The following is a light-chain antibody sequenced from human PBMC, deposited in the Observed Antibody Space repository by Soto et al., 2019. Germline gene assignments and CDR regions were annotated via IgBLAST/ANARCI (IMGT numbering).Light chain of an antibody. J-gene: IGKJ1*01. CDR1: QSVSNTQ. Sequence: EVVLTQSPGTLSLSPGERATLSCRASQSVSNTQLAWYQQKHGQVPRLLIYGASSRATGIPDRFSGSGSGTDFTLTISRLEPEDFAVYYCQQYGSSGTFGQGTKVDIK. V-gene: IGKV3-20*01. CDR3: QQYGSSGT. CDR2: GAS.